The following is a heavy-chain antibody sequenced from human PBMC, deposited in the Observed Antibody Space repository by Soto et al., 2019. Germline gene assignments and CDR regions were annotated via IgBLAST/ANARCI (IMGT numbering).Heavy chain of an antibody. V-gene: IGHV4-30-4*01. CDR2: IYYSGST. D-gene: IGHD1-26*01. CDR1: ADSISSGDYF. J-gene: IGHJ3*02. Sequence: QVQLQESGPGLVKPSQTLSLTCTVSADSISSGDYFWSWIRQPPGKGLERIGYIYYSGSTYYNPPLKTPVTISVDTSKTQFSLKLSSVTAADTAVYYCASGVSWSYPCAFDIWGQGTMVTVSS. CDR3: ASGVSWSYPCAFDI.